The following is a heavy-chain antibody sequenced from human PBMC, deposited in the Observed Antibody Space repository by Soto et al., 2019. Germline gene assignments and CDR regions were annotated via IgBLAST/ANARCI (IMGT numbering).Heavy chain of an antibody. V-gene: IGHV4-59*01. CDR1: GGSISSYY. Sequence: QVQLQESGPGLVKPSETLSLTCTVSGGSISSYYWSWIRQPPGKGLEWIGYIYYSGSTSYNPSLKSRLTISVDTSKNQFPLKLSSVTAADTAVYYCASSLTPRYFDYWGQGTLVTVSS. CDR3: ASSLTPRYFDY. CDR2: IYYSGST. J-gene: IGHJ4*02.